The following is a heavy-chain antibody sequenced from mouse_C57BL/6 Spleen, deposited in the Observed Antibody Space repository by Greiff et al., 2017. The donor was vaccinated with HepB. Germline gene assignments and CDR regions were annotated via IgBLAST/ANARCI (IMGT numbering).Heavy chain of an antibody. D-gene: IGHD1-1*01. CDR3: ARVVVANYFDY. CDR2: ISDGGSYT. CDR1: GFTFSSYA. V-gene: IGHV5-4*01. J-gene: IGHJ2*01. Sequence: EVQVVESGGGLVKPGGSLKLSCAASGFTFSSYAMSWVRQTPEKRLEWVATISDGGSYTYYPDNVKGRFTISRDNAKNNLYLQMSHLKSEDTAMYYCARVVVANYFDYWGQGTTLTVSS.